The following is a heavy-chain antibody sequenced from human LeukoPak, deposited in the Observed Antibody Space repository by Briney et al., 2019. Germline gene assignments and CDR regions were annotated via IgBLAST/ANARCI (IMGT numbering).Heavy chain of an antibody. J-gene: IGHJ4*02. CDR2: IGSNISAM. V-gene: IGHV3-48*04. CDR1: RFTFSDYS. CDR3: ARSFYYYDSDY. Sequence: GGSLRLSCAASRFTFSDYSMNWVRQAPGKGLEWVSYIGSNISAMYYADSVRGRFTISRDNAKSSLYLQMNSLRAEDTAVYYCARSFYYYDSDYWGQGTLVTVSS. D-gene: IGHD3-22*01.